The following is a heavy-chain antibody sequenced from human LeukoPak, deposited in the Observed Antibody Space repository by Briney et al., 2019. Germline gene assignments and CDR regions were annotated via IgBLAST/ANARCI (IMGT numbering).Heavy chain of an antibody. CDR1: GGSISSSSYY. CDR2: IYYSGST. Sequence: SETLSLTCTVFGGSISSSSYYWGWIRQPPGKGLEWIGSIYYSGSTYYNPSLKSRVTISVDTSKNQFSLKLSSVTAADTAVYYCARDWGKGLLWFGELLDDAFDIWGQGTMVTVSS. V-gene: IGHV4-39*07. D-gene: IGHD3-10*01. CDR3: ARDWGKGLLWFGELLDDAFDI. J-gene: IGHJ3*02.